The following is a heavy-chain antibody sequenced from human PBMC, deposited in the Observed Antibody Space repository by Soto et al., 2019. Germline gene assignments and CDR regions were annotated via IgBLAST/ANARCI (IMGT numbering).Heavy chain of an antibody. CDR1: GFTFSSYA. CDR2: LSGTGGST. J-gene: IGHJ4*02. CDR3: ANLPTYYYDSSGPRYFDY. D-gene: IGHD3-22*01. V-gene: IGHV3-23*01. Sequence: GGSLRLSCAASGFTFSSYAMSWVRQAPGKGLEWVSALSGTGGSTYYADSVRGRFTISRDNSKNTLYLQMNSLRAEDTAVYYCANLPTYYYDSSGPRYFDYWGQGTLVTVSS.